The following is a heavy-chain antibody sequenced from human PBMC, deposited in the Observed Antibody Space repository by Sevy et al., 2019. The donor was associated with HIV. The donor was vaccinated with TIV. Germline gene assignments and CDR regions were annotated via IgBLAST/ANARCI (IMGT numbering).Heavy chain of an antibody. Sequence: ASVKVSCKASGYTFTGYYMHWVRQAPGQGLEWMGWINPNSGGTNYAQKFQGWVTMTRDTSISTAYMELSRLRSDDTAVYYCARGSSSWDYCFDYWGQGTLVTVSS. CDR3: ARGSSSWDYCFDY. CDR1: GYTFTGYY. J-gene: IGHJ4*02. CDR2: INPNSGGT. V-gene: IGHV1-2*04. D-gene: IGHD6-13*01.